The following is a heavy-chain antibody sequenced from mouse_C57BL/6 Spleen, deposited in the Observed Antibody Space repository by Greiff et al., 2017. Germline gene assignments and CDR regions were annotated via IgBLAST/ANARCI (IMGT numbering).Heavy chain of an antibody. CDR1: GFTFSDAW. Sequence: EVKLEASGGGLVQPGGSMTLSCAASGFTFSDAWIDWVRQSPSKGLEWVAEIRNKANNHATYYAESVKGRFTISRDDSKSSVYLQMNSLRAEDTGIYYCTRSHMYYGSSYTYYFDYWGQGTTLTVSS. V-gene: IGHV6-6*01. CDR3: TRSHMYYGSSYTYYFDY. CDR2: IRNKANNHAT. D-gene: IGHD1-1*01. J-gene: IGHJ2*01.